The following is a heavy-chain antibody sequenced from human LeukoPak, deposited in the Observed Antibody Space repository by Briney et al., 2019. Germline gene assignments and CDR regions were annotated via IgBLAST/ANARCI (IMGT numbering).Heavy chain of an antibody. J-gene: IGHJ4*02. CDR2: TYYTGTT. V-gene: IGHV4-61*03. CDR1: GGSTGTTGSYY. Sequence: SETLSLTCTVSGGSTGTTGSYYWSWIRQPPGKGLEWIGYTYYTGTTNYNPSLKSRVTISVDTSKNHLSLKLNSVTAADTAVYYCARHTSYGGNSAFGSWGQGTLVTVSS. D-gene: IGHD4-23*01. CDR3: ARHTSYGGNSAFGS.